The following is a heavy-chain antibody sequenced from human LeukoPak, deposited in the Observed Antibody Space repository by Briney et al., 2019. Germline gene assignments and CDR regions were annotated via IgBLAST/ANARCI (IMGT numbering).Heavy chain of an antibody. J-gene: IGHJ4*02. CDR1: GGSISSSSYY. D-gene: IGHD3-22*01. CDR2: IYYSGST. CDR3: ARDSVVITTSFDY. Sequence: SETPSLTCTVSGGSISSSSYYWGWIRQPPGKGLEWIGSIYYSGSTYYNPSLKSRVTISVDTSKNQFSLKLSSVTAADTAVYYCARDSVVITTSFDYWGQGTLVTVSS. V-gene: IGHV4-39*07.